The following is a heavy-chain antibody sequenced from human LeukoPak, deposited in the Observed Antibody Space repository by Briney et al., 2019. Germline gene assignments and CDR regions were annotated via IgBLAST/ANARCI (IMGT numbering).Heavy chain of an antibody. CDR2: ISAYNGNT. CDR3: ARDLGYSSAS. D-gene: IGHD6-19*01. CDR1: GYTFTSYY. Sequence: ASVKVSCKASGYTFTSYYMHWVRQAPGQGLEWMGWISAYNGNTNYVQKLQGRVTMTTDTSTSTAYMELRSLRSDDTAVYYCARDLGYSSASWGQGTLVTVSS. J-gene: IGHJ5*02. V-gene: IGHV1-18*04.